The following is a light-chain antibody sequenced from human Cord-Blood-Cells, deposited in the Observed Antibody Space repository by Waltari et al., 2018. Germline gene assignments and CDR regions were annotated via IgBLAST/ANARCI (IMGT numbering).Light chain of an antibody. V-gene: IGLV2-23*01. CDR2: EGS. CDR3: CSYAGSSTWV. CDR1: SSDVGSYNL. Sequence: QSALTQPASVSGSPGQSITISCTGTSSDVGSYNLVSWYQQHPGKAPKLMIYEGSKRPSVVSKRFSGSKTGSTASLAISGLQAEDEADYYCCSYAGSSTWVFGGGTKLTVL. J-gene: IGLJ3*02.